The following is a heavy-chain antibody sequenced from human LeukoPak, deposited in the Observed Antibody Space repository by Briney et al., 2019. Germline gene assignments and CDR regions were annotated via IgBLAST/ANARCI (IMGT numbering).Heavy chain of an antibody. CDR3: ARETVMTVYGMDV. V-gene: IGHV5-51*01. Sequence: GESLKISCKGSGYSFTSYWIGWVRQMPGKGLEWMGIIYPGDSGTRYSPSFQGQVTISADKSISAAYLQWSSLKASDTAMYYCARETVMTVYGMDVWGQGTTVTVSS. CDR1: GYSFTSYW. J-gene: IGHJ6*02. CDR2: IYPGDSGT. D-gene: IGHD2-21*02.